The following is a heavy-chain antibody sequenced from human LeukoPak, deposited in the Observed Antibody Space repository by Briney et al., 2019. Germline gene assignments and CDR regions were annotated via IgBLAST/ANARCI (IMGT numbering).Heavy chain of an antibody. Sequence: SETLSLTCTVSGGSISSSSYYWGWIRQPPGKGLEWIGSIYYGGSTYYNPSLKSRVTISVDTSKNQFSLKLSSVTAADTAVYYCARGRTYGSGRRSRFDPWGQGTLVTVSS. D-gene: IGHD3-10*01. CDR3: ARGRTYGSGRRSRFDP. CDR1: GGSISSSSYY. V-gene: IGHV4-39*07. J-gene: IGHJ5*02. CDR2: IYYGGST.